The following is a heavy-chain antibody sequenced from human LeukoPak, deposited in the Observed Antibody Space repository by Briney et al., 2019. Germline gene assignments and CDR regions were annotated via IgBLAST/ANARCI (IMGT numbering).Heavy chain of an antibody. V-gene: IGHV4-59*01. D-gene: IGHD4/OR15-4a*01. Sequence: SETLSLTCTVSGGSISSYYWSWIRRPPGKGLEWIGYIYYSGSTNYNPSLKSRVTISVDTSKNQFSLKLSSVTAADTAVYYCARDGDMVPHDAFDIWGQGTMVTVSS. CDR1: GGSISSYY. CDR2: IYYSGST. J-gene: IGHJ3*02. CDR3: ARDGDMVPHDAFDI.